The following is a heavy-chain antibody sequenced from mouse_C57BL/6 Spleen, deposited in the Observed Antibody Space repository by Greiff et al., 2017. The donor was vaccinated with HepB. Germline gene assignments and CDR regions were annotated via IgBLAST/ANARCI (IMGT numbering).Heavy chain of an antibody. CDR3: ARKEDYYYAMDY. Sequence: EVNVVESGGGLVQPGGSLKLSCAASGFTFSDYYMYWVRQTPEKRLEWVAYISNGGGSTYYPDTVKGRFTISRDNAKNTLYLQMSRLKSEDTAMYYCARKEDYYYAMDYWGQGTSVTVSS. CDR1: GFTFSDYY. V-gene: IGHV5-12*01. J-gene: IGHJ4*01. CDR2: ISNGGGST.